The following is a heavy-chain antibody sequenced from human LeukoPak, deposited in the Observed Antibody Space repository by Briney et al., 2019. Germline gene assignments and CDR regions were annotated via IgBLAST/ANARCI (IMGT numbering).Heavy chain of an antibody. V-gene: IGHV1-2*02. CDR1: GYTFTGYY. J-gene: IGHJ4*02. Sequence: ASVKVSCKASGYTFTGYYMHWVRQAPGQGLEWMGWINLNSGGTNYAQKFQGRVTMTRDTSISTAYMELSRLRSDDTAVYYCARVVSPYYYGSGSYSHFDYWGQGTLVTVSS. CDR2: INLNSGGT. CDR3: ARVVSPYYYGSGSYSHFDY. D-gene: IGHD3-10*01.